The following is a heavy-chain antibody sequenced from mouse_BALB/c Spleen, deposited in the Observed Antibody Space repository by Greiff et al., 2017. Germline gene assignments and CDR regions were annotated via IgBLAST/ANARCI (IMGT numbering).Heavy chain of an antibody. Sequence: VQLQQSGAELVRPGTSVKISCKASGYTFTNYWLGWVKQRPGHGLEWIGDIYPGGGYTNYNEKFKGKATLAADTSSSTAYMQLSSLTSEDSAVYFCAICRYWCFDVWGAGTTVTVSS. CDR3: AICRYWCFDV. V-gene: IGHV1-63*02. CDR1: GYTFTNYW. CDR2: IYPGGGYT. J-gene: IGHJ1*01.